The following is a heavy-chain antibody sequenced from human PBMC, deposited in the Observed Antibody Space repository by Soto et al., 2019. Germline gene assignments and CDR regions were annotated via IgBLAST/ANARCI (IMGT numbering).Heavy chain of an antibody. Sequence: ASVKVSCKTSGYTFTSYDIYWVRQATGQGXEWMGWMNPSTGKSRYAQKFQDRVTMTSDTSISTAHMELSSLRYEDTAVYYCARRAETNGWNGFGADKYYFDFWGQGTLVTVSS. J-gene: IGHJ4*02. CDR1: GYTFTSYD. D-gene: IGHD1-1*01. V-gene: IGHV1-8*01. CDR2: MNPSTGKS. CDR3: ARRAETNGWNGFGADKYYFDF.